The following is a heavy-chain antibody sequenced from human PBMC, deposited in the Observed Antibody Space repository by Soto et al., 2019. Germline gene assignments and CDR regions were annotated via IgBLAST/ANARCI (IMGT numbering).Heavy chain of an antibody. CDR3: ARDDNPAVVAATDYYYYYGMDV. CDR2: IIPIFGTA. J-gene: IGHJ6*02. Sequence: SSVKVSCKASGGTFSSYAISWVRQAPGQGLEWMGGIIPIFGTANYAQKFQGRVTITADESTSTAYMELGSLRSEDTAVYYCARDDNPAVVAATDYYYYYGMDVWGQGTTVTVSS. V-gene: IGHV1-69*13. D-gene: IGHD2-15*01. CDR1: GGTFSSYA.